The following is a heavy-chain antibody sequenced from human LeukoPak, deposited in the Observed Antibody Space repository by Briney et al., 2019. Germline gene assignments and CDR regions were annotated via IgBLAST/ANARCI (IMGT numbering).Heavy chain of an antibody. CDR1: GFTFSSYG. CDR3: AKVIAARPA. D-gene: IGHD6-6*01. V-gene: IGHV3-33*03. CDR2: IWYDGSNK. J-gene: IGHJ5*02. Sequence: GGSLRLSCAASGFTFSSYGMHWVRQAPGKGLEWVAVIWYDGSNKYYADSVKGRFTISRDNAKNSLYLQMDSLRAEDTAAYYCAKVIAARPAWGQGTLVTVSS.